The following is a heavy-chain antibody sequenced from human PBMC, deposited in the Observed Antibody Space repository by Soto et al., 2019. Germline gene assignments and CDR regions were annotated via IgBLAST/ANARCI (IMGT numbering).Heavy chain of an antibody. V-gene: IGHV3-74*01. CDR1: GFTFSYYW. D-gene: IGHD2-21*02. J-gene: IGHJ3*01. Sequence: EVRLVESEGGLVQPGGSLSLSCAASGFTFSYYWMHWVRQAPGQGLLWVSRIHSDGSSTTYADSVKGRFTISRDNAKNTVSLQMNTLRVDDTGVYFCARGDRGAFDLWGQGTMVTVS. CDR3: ARGDRGAFDL. CDR2: IHSDGSST.